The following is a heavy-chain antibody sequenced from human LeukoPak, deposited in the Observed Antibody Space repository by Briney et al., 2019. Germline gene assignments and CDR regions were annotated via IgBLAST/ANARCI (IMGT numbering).Heavy chain of an antibody. CDR1: GGSISSNNYY. J-gene: IGHJ5*02. Sequence: SETLSLTCSVSGGSISSNNYYWGWSRQPPGRGLEWIGSIYYSGSTYYNPFLKSRVIISVDTSKNQFSLKLSSVTAADTATFYCARQRNWFDPWGQGILVTVST. CDR3: ARQRNWFDP. V-gene: IGHV4-39*01. CDR2: IYYSGST.